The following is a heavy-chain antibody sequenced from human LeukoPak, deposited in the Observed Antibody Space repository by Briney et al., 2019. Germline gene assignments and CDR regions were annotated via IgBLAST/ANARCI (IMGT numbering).Heavy chain of an antibody. V-gene: IGHV4-59*01. CDR1: SGSISSYY. CDR2: IYYSGST. D-gene: IGHD4-17*01. CDR3: ARSLFYGDYGYYFDY. Sequence: SETLSLTCTVSSGSISSYYWSWIRQPPGKGLEWIGYIYYSGSTNYSPSLKSRVTISVDTSKNQFSLKLSSVTAADTAVYYCARSLFYGDYGYYFDYWGQGTLVTVSS. J-gene: IGHJ4*02.